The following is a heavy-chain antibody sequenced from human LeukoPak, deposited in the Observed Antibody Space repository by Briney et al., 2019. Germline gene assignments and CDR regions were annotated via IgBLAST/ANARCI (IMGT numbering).Heavy chain of an antibody. V-gene: IGHV3-7*01. Sequence: PAGSLALSCAASGFIFSDYWMSWVRQAPGKGLEWVANIKQDESEIFYVDSVKGRFTISRDNAKNSLYLEMGSLRAEDTAVYYCVRPLLFIRGLGDNWGQGTLVTVS. J-gene: IGHJ4*02. CDR3: VRPLLFIRGLGDN. D-gene: IGHD3-10*01. CDR2: IKQDESEI. CDR1: GFIFSDYW.